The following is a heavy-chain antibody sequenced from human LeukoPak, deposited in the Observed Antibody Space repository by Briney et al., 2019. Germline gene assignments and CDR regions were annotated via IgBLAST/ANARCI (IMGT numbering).Heavy chain of an antibody. CDR1: GYSISSGYY. J-gene: IGHJ2*01. CDR3: ARKNRLWYFDL. D-gene: IGHD6-25*01. V-gene: IGHV4-38-2*01. CDR2: IYHSGST. Sequence: SETLSLTCAVSGYSISSGYYWGWIRQPPGKGLEWNGSIYHSGSTYYNPSLKSRVTISVDTSKNQFSLKLSSVTAADTAVYYCARKNRLWYFDLWGRGTLVTVSS.